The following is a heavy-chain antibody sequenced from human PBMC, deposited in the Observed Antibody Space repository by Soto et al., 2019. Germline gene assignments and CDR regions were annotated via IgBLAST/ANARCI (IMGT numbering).Heavy chain of an antibody. CDR1: GFTFSSYG. V-gene: IGHV3-33*01. Sequence: LRLSCAASGFTFSSYGMHWVRQAPGKGLEWVAVIWYDGSNKYYADSVKGRFTISRDNSKNTLYLQMNSLRAEDTAVYYCARGYSSGWYDWFDPWGQGTLVTVSS. J-gene: IGHJ5*02. D-gene: IGHD6-19*01. CDR2: IWYDGSNK. CDR3: ARGYSSGWYDWFDP.